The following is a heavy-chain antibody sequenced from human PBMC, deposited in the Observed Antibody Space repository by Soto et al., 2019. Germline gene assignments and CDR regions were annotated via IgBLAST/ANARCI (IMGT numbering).Heavy chain of an antibody. J-gene: IGHJ6*02. CDR3: ARDRGSYGMDV. CDR2: VSPIGTP. V-gene: IGHV4-31*03. CDR1: GDSVSGGYY. Sequence: QVQLQESGPGLVKPSQTLSLTCTVSGDSVSGGYYWSWVRQRPRKGLEWIGYVSPIGTPYYSPSLNSRVSISIDTSKNQLSLEVRSVTAADTAVYYRARDRGSYGMDVWGQGTTVTVSS.